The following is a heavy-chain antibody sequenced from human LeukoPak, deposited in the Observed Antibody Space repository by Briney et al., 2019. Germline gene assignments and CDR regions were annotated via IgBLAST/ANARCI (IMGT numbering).Heavy chain of an antibody. Sequence: GGSLRLSCVASGFTFSSSWMTWVRQGPGKGLQWVASINQDEIHYVDAVRGRFTISRDNAKKSLYLQMNSLRAEDTAVYYCAGPMGPAAIFGFDYWGQGTLVTVSS. CDR1: GFTFSSSW. V-gene: IGHV3-7*01. D-gene: IGHD2-2*01. CDR2: INQDEI. J-gene: IGHJ4*02. CDR3: AGPMGPAAIFGFDY.